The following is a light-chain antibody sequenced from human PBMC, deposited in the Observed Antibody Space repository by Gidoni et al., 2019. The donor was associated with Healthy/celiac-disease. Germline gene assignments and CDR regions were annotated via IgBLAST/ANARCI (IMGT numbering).Light chain of an antibody. CDR3: QQSYSTPNT. J-gene: IGKJ2*01. CDR2: AAS. CDR1: QSISSY. V-gene: IGKV1-39*01. Sequence: DIQMTQSPSSLSASVGERVTITCRARQSISSYLNWYQQKPGKPPKLLIYAASSLQSGVPSRFRGSGSGTDFTLTISSLQPEDFATYYCQQSYSTPNTFGQGTKLEIK.